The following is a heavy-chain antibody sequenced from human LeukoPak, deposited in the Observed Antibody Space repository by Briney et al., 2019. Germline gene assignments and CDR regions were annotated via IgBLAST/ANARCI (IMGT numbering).Heavy chain of an antibody. Sequence: ASVKVSCKASGDTFTSYGISGGRQAPGQGGERMGGIRAYNGNTNYAQKPKGRVTMTTDTSTSTAYMELRSLRSDDTAVYYCARSRRSWLFFDAFDIWGQGTMVTVSS. D-gene: IGHD6-13*01. CDR3: ARSRRSWLFFDAFDI. V-gene: IGHV1-18*01. CDR1: GDTFTSYG. J-gene: IGHJ3*02. CDR2: IRAYNGNT.